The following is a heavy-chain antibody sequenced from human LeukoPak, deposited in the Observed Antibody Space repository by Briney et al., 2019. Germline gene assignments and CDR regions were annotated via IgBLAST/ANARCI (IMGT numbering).Heavy chain of an antibody. Sequence: SETLSLTCTVSGGSISSVDYYWSWIRQPPWKGLEWIGYIYYIESASYTPHLKSRVSRSVDTSKNQIYLSLNSLTAAHTAEYYGAKYRYYAPGSYCVTLDYWGQGTLVTVSS. CDR1: GGSISSVDYY. D-gene: IGHD3-10*01. CDR3: AKYRYYAPGSYCVTLDY. CDR2: IYYIESA. V-gene: IGHV4-30-4*01. J-gene: IGHJ4*02.